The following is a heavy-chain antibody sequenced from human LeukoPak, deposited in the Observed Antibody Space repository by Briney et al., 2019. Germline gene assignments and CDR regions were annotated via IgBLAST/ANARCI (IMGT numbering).Heavy chain of an antibody. CDR3: ARVSSVPTPRALDY. CDR1: GFSFSTYS. J-gene: IGHJ4*02. CDR2: ISGSSNYI. Sequence: GGSLRLSCAASGFSFSTYSMNWVRHAPGKGPEWVSSISGSSNYIFYTDSVKGRFTVSRDNAKTSLYLEMNSLRGEDTAVYYCARVSSVPTPRALDYWGQGTLVTVSS. D-gene: IGHD4/OR15-4a*01. V-gene: IGHV3-21*01.